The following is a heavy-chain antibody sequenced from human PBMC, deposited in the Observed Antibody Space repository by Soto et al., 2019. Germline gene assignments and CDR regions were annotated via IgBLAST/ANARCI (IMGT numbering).Heavy chain of an antibody. CDR2: IYHSGST. J-gene: IGHJ5*02. V-gene: IGHV4-30-2*01. D-gene: IGHD5-12*01. Sequence: LSLTCAVSGGSISSGGYSWSWIRQPPGKGLEWIGYIYHSGSTYYNPSLKSRVTISVDRSKNQFSLKLSSVTAADTAVYYCARLSTIIHWFDPWGQGTLVTVSS. CDR1: GGSISSGGYS. CDR3: ARLSTIIHWFDP.